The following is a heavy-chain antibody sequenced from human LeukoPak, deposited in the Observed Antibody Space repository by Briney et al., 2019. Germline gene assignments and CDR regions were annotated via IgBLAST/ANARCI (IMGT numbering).Heavy chain of an antibody. CDR3: ARGRPHYYDSSGYYQPQRSAWFDP. Sequence: SETLSLTCAVYGGSFSGYYWSWIRQPPGKGLEWIGEIYHSGGTNYHPSLTSRVTISVDTSKNQFSLKLSSVTAADTALYYCARGRPHYYDSSGYYQPQRSAWFDPWGQGTLVTVSS. D-gene: IGHD3-22*01. J-gene: IGHJ5*02. CDR2: IYHSGGT. CDR1: GGSFSGYY. V-gene: IGHV4-34*01.